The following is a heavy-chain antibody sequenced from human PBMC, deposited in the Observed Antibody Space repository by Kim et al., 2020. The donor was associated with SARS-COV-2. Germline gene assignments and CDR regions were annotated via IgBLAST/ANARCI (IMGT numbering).Heavy chain of an antibody. Sequence: GESLKISCKGSGYNFTTYWIAWVRQMPGKGLEWMGSIFPADSDITYSPSFQGQVTFSFGKSINTAYLHWSSLEASDTAMYYCARVYCGHGICGSYFDYWGQGTLVTVSS. CDR1: GYNFTTYW. CDR2: IFPADSDI. V-gene: IGHV5-51*01. J-gene: IGHJ4*02. D-gene: IGHD1-26*01. CDR3: ARVYCGHGICGSYFDY.